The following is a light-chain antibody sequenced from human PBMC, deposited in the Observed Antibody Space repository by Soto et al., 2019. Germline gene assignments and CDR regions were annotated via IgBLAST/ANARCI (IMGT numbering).Light chain of an antibody. CDR3: MQALQTPLT. Sequence: DIVLTQSPLSLPVTPGEPASISCRSSQSLLHSTGYNYLHWYLQKPGQSPQLLIYLGSNRASGVPDRFSGSASGTNFTLKISRVEAEDVGVYYCMQALQTPLTFGGGTKVEIK. J-gene: IGKJ4*01. V-gene: IGKV2-28*01. CDR1: QSLLHSTGYNY. CDR2: LGS.